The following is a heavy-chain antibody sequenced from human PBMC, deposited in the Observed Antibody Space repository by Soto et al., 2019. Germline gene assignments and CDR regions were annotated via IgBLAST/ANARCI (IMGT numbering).Heavy chain of an antibody. D-gene: IGHD2-2*02. J-gene: IGHJ4*02. CDR2: IIPRFGTS. V-gene: IGHV1-69*01. CDR1: VGTFSGYA. CDR3: ARGSCSSTSCYKEYYFDL. Sequence: QVQLVQSGAEVKKPGSSVKVSCKASVGTFSGYAISWVRQAPGQGLAWMGEIIPRFGTSNYAQKFQGRVTITADESTSTADMELSSLRSEDTAVYYCARGSCSSTSCYKEYYFDLWGQGTLVTVSS.